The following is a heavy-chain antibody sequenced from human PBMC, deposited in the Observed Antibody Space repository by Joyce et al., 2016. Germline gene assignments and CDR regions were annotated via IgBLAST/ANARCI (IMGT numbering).Heavy chain of an antibody. Sequence: QVPLLESGGGVAQPGRSLRLSCAASEFAFSSHAMHWVRQAPGKGLEWVAVRSYDGSQQYYADSVGGRFTISRDNSQNTLYLQMNSLRVEDTAVYYCTRSSRTGYTAGWPDFDYWGQGTLVTVSS. V-gene: IGHV3-30*03. CDR3: TRSSRTGYTAGWPDFDY. CDR2: RSYDGSQQ. D-gene: IGHD2-2*02. CDR1: EFAFSSHA. J-gene: IGHJ4*02.